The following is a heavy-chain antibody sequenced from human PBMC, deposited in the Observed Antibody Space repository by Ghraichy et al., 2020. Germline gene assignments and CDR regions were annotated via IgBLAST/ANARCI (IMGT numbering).Heavy chain of an antibody. Sequence: GGSLRLSCAASGFSFSNYAMNWVRQAPGEGLEWVSTIDDSGVTTYYADSVKGRFTISRDNSKNTLYVQMDSLRVEDTAVYYCAKSWSGFYWHFDFWGQGTLVTVSS. J-gene: IGHJ4*02. V-gene: IGHV3-23*01. D-gene: IGHD3-3*01. CDR3: AKSWSGFYWHFDF. CDR1: GFSFSNYA. CDR2: IDDSGVTT.